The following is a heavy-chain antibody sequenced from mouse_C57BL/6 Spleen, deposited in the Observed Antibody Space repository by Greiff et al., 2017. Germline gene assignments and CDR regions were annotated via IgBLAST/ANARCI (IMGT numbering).Heavy chain of an antibody. J-gene: IGHJ2*01. Sequence: QVQLQQSGPELVKPGASVKISCKASGYAFSSSWMNWVKQRPGKGLEWIGRIYPGDGDTNYNGKFKGKATLTADKSSSTAYMQLSSLTSEDSAVYFWARGAGTFFDYWGQGTTLTVSS. CDR2: IYPGDGDT. D-gene: IGHD4-1*01. V-gene: IGHV1-82*01. CDR1: GYAFSSSW. CDR3: ARGAGTFFDY.